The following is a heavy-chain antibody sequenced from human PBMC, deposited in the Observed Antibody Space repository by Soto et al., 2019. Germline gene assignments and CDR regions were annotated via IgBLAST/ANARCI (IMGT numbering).Heavy chain of an antibody. Sequence: GASVKVSCKASGGTFSSYAISWVRQAPGQGLEWMGGIIPIFGTANYAQKFQGRVTITADESTSTAYMELSSLRSEDTAVYYCAREDYYDSRWFDPWGQGTLVTVSS. V-gene: IGHV1-69*13. CDR1: GGTFSSYA. J-gene: IGHJ5*02. D-gene: IGHD3-22*01. CDR2: IIPIFGTA. CDR3: AREDYYDSRWFDP.